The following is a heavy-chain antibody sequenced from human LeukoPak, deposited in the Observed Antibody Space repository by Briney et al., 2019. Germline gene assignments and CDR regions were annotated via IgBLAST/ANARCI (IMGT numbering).Heavy chain of an antibody. V-gene: IGHV3-30*18. CDR3: AKRSPGTYYAPPDY. D-gene: IGHD3-10*01. CDR1: GFTFSSYG. Sequence: GGSLRLSCAASGFTFSSYGMHWVRQAPGKGVEWVAVTSYDGSNKNYADSVKGRFTISRDNSKNTLYLQMNSLRAEDTAVYYCAKRSPGTYYAPPDYWGQGTLVTVSS. CDR2: TSYDGSNK. J-gene: IGHJ4*02.